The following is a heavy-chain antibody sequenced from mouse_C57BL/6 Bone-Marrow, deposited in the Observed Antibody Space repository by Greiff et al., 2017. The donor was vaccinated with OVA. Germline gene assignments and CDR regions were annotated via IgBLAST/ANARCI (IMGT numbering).Heavy chain of an antibody. Sequence: EVQLQESGPGLVKPSQSLSLTCSVTGYSITSGYYWNWIRQFPGNKLEWMGYISYDGSNNYNPSLKNRISITRDTSKNQFFLKLNSVTTEDTATYYCAREAFVFDYWGQGTTLTVSS. V-gene: IGHV3-6*01. CDR2: ISYDGSN. CDR1: GYSITSGYY. J-gene: IGHJ2*01. CDR3: AREAFVFDY.